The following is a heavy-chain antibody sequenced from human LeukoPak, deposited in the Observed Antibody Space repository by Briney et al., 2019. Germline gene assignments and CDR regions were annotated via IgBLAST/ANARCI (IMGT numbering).Heavy chain of an antibody. Sequence: GGSLRLSCAASGFTFSGHAMVWVRQGPGKGLEWVSFISYDGSSSVYADSVMGRFTISRDNSKNTLFLQMNSLRVEDTALYYCARAYGSSGYFQLPIDYWGQGTLVTVSS. CDR3: ARAYGSSGYFQLPIDY. D-gene: IGHD3-22*01. CDR2: ISYDGSSS. J-gene: IGHJ4*02. CDR1: GFTFSGHA. V-gene: IGHV3-30*03.